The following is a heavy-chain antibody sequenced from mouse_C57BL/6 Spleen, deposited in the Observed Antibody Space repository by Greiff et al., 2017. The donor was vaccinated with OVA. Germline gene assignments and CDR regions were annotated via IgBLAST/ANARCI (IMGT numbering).Heavy chain of an antibody. D-gene: IGHD3-2*02. CDR2: ISDGGSYT. Sequence: EVKLMESGGGLVKPGGSLKLSCAASGFTFSSYAMSWVRQTPEKRLEWVATISDGGSYTYYPDNVKGRFTISRDNAKNNLYLQMSHLKSEDTAMYYCARDQGGTGSGYPVYFDYWGQGTTLTVSS. CDR3: ARDQGGTGSGYPVYFDY. V-gene: IGHV5-4*01. J-gene: IGHJ2*01. CDR1: GFTFSSYA.